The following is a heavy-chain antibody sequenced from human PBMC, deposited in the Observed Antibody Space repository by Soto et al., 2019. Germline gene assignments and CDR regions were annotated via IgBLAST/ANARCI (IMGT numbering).Heavy chain of an antibody. Sequence: LILSCAASGFTFSSFSMSWVRQAPGKGLECLSLISVYGTPTLYAESVKVRFSVSRDNSKNTLFLEMNNLRVDDTAIYYCAKSFCSSSSCFFEWVDXWGPVTLVTVSX. CDR3: AKSFCSSSSCFFEWVDX. D-gene: IGHD6-19*01. CDR1: GFTFSSFS. V-gene: IGHV3-23*01. CDR2: ISVYGTPT. J-gene: IGHJ5*02.